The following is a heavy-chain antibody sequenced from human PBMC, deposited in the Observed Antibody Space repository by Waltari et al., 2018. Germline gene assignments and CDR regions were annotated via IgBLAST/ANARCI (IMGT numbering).Heavy chain of an antibody. CDR3: ARDVRGSSSWYTYGMDV. J-gene: IGHJ6*02. CDR1: GFTFSSYS. CDR2: ISSSSSYI. D-gene: IGHD6-13*01. Sequence: EVQLVESGGGLVKPGGSLRLSCAASGFTFSSYSMNWVRQAPGKGLEWVSSISSSSSYIYYADSVKGRFTSSRDNAKNSLYLQMNSLRAEDTAVYYCARDVRGSSSWYTYGMDVWGQGTTVTVSS. V-gene: IGHV3-21*01.